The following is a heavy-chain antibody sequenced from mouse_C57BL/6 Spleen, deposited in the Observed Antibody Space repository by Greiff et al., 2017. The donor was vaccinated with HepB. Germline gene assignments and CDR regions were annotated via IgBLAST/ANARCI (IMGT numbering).Heavy chain of an antibody. Sequence: EVQLQQSGPELVKPGASVKISCKASGYTFTDYYMNWVKQSHGKSLEWIGDINPNNGGTSYNQKFKGKATLTVDKSSSTAYMELRSLTSEDSAVYYCARRGIYYDYSFAYWGQGTLVTVSA. CDR1: GYTFTDYY. V-gene: IGHV1-26*01. J-gene: IGHJ3*01. CDR2: INPNNGGT. CDR3: ARRGIYYDYSFAY. D-gene: IGHD2-4*01.